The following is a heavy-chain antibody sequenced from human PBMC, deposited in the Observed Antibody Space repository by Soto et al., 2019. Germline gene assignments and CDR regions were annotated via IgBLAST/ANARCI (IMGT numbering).Heavy chain of an antibody. CDR3: ARGGDYSSSWYVHY. Sequence: SETLSLTCAVYGGSFSGYYWSWIRQPPGKGLEWIGEINHSGSTNYNPSLKSRVTISVDTSKNQFSLKLSSVTATDTAVYYCARGGDYSSSWYVHYWGQGTLVTVSS. J-gene: IGHJ4*02. CDR2: INHSGST. V-gene: IGHV4-34*01. D-gene: IGHD6-13*01. CDR1: GGSFSGYY.